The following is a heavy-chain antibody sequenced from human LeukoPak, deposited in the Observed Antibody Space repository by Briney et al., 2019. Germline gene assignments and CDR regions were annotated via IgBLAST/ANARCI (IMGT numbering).Heavy chain of an antibody. Sequence: SETLSLTCTVSGGSISSYYWSWIRQPPGKGLEWIGYIYYSGSTYYNPSLKSRVTMSVDTSKNQFSLKLSSVTAADTAVYYCARALPRHHSAHWFDPWGQGTLVTVSS. J-gene: IGHJ5*02. V-gene: IGHV4-59*08. CDR2: IYYSGST. CDR3: ARALPRHHSAHWFDP. D-gene: IGHD6-13*01. CDR1: GGSISSYY.